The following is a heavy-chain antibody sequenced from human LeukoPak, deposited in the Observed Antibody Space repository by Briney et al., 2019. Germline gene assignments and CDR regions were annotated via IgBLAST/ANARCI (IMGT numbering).Heavy chain of an antibody. Sequence: PSETLSLTCTVSGGSISSSSYYWGWIRQPPGKGQEWIGSIYYSGSTYYNPSLKSRVTISVDTSKNQFSLKLSSVTAADTAVYYCARQAYSSRIFDYWGQGTLVTVSS. V-gene: IGHV4-39*01. J-gene: IGHJ4*02. D-gene: IGHD6-13*01. CDR2: IYYSGST. CDR1: GGSISSSSYY. CDR3: ARQAYSSRIFDY.